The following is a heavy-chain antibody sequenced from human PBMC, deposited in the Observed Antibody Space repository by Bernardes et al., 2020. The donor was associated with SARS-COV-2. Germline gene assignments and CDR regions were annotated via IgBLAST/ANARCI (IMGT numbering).Heavy chain of an antibody. CDR1: GFTFSSYA. CDR3: AVSRCSSTSSYWGGFDY. Sequence: GGSLRLSCAASGFTFSSYAMSWVRQAPGKGLEWVSAISGSGGSTYYADSVKGRFTISRDNSKNTLYLQMNSLRAEDTAVYYCAVSRCSSTSSYWGGFDYWGQGTLVTVSS. CDR2: ISGSGGST. J-gene: IGHJ4*02. V-gene: IGHV3-23*01. D-gene: IGHD2-2*01.